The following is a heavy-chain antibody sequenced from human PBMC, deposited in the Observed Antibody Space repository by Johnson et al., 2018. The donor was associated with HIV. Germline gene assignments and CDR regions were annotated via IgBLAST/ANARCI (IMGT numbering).Heavy chain of an antibody. CDR3: ARDGGNDYGDYVGGGALDI. V-gene: IGHV3-30*04. CDR1: GFTFSRYA. Sequence: VQLVESGGGVVQPGRSLRLSCAASGFTFSRYAMHWVRQAPGKGLEWVAQTQQDGSGKLYVSSLRGRITISRDNSKNALYLQMNSLRAEDTAVYYCARDGGNDYGDYVGGGALDIWGQGTKVTVSS. CDR2: TQQDGSGK. J-gene: IGHJ3*02. D-gene: IGHD4-17*01.